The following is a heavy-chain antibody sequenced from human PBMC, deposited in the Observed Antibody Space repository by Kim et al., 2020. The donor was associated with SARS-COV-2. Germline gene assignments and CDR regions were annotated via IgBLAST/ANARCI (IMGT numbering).Heavy chain of an antibody. CDR3: TSGTTGTILPIIMDV. CDR1: GFTFSGSA. J-gene: IGHJ6*02. D-gene: IGHD1-1*01. Sequence: GGSLRLSCAASGFTFSGSAMHWVRQASGKGLEWVGRIRSKANSYATAYAASVKGRFTISRDDSKNTAYLQMNSLKTEDTAVYYCTSGTTGTILPIIMDVWGQGTTVTVSS. V-gene: IGHV3-73*01. CDR2: IRSKANSYAT.